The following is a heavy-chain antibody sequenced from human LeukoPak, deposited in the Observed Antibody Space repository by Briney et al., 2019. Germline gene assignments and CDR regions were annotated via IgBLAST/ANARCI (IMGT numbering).Heavy chain of an antibody. J-gene: IGHJ5*02. CDR1: GGSISSGGYS. Sequence: KPSETLSLTCAVSGGSISSGGYSWSWIRQPPGKGLEWSGYIYHSESTYYNPSLKSRVTISVDRSKNQFSLKLSSVTAADTAVYYCARVVGYGGYQRYRFDPWGQGTLVTVSS. CDR3: ARVVGYGGYQRYRFDP. D-gene: IGHD4-17*01. V-gene: IGHV4-30-2*01. CDR2: IYHSEST.